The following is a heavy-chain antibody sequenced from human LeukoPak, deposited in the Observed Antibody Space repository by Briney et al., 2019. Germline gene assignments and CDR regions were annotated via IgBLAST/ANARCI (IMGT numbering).Heavy chain of an antibody. V-gene: IGHV3-64D*09. J-gene: IGHJ4*02. CDR3: GKDLSERFTFDY. CDR1: GFTFSNHV. Sequence: PGGSLRLSCSASGFTFSNHVMHWVRQARGNGLEYVSVISPTGDATTHADSVNDRFTISRDNSKNTLYLQMSNLRPEDTAVYYCGKDLSERFTFDYWGQGTLVTVSS. CDR2: ISPTGDAT. D-gene: IGHD1-26*01.